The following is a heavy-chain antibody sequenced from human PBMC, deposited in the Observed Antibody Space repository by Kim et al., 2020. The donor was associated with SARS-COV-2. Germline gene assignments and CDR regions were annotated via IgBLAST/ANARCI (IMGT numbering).Heavy chain of an antibody. CDR2: GST. J-gene: IGHJ4*02. Sequence: GSTNYNPSLKSRVTLSVDTSKTQFSLKLSSVTAADTAVYYCARRPAGVDWWGQGTPVTVSS. CDR3: ARRPAGVDW. V-gene: IGHV4-34*01.